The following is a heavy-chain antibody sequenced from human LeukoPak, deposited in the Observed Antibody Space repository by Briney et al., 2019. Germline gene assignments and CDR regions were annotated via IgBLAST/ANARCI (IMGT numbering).Heavy chain of an antibody. D-gene: IGHD3-16*01. CDR1: GFTFSSYS. V-gene: IGHV3-48*01. Sequence: GGSLRLSCAASGFTFSSYSMNWVRQAPGKGLEWVSYISGSSGTMYYADSVKGRFTISRDNAKNSLYLQMNSLRAEDMAVYYCARRSEFGVLYYMDVWGQGTTVTVSS. CDR2: ISGSSGTM. CDR3: ARRSEFGVLYYMDV. J-gene: IGHJ6*03.